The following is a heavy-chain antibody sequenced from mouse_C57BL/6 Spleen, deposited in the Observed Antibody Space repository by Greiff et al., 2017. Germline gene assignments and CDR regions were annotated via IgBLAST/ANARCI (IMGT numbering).Heavy chain of an antibody. D-gene: IGHD2-4*01. CDR3: AREDYEYWYFDV. CDR2: IYPGSGST. V-gene: IGHV1-55*01. CDR1: GYTFTSYW. J-gene: IGHJ1*03. Sequence: VQLQQPGAELVKPGASVKMSCKASGYTFTSYWITWVKQRPGQGLEWIGDIYPGSGSTNYNEKFKSKARLTVDTSSSTAYMQLSSLTSEDSAVYYCAREDYEYWYFDVWGTGTTVTVSS.